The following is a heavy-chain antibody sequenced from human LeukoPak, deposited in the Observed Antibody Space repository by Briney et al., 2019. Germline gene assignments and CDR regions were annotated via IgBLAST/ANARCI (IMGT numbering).Heavy chain of an antibody. CDR2: ISYDGSNK. V-gene: IGHV3-30-3*01. D-gene: IGHD3-22*01. J-gene: IGHJ4*02. CDR1: GFTFSSYA. Sequence: PGRSLRLSCAASGFTFSSYAMHWVRQAPGKGLEWVAVISYDGSNKYYADSVKGRFTISRHNSKNTLYLQMNGLRAEDTAVYYCAREVYDSSGYYSHWGQGTLVTVSS. CDR3: AREVYDSSGYYSH.